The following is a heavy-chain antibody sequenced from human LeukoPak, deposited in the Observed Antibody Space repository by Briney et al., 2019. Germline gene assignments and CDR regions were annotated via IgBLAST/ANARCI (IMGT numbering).Heavy chain of an antibody. CDR1: GYTFTRYH. D-gene: IGHD4-11*01. V-gene: IGHV1-46*01. CDR3: ARNYEYSFHALDI. J-gene: IGHJ3*02. Sequence: ASVKVSCKASGYTFTRYHMHWVRQAPGQGLEWVGVINPSGGSTSYAQKFQGRVTMTRDTSTSTAYMELSSLRSEDTAVYYCARNYEYSFHALDIWGQGTMVTVSS. CDR2: INPSGGST.